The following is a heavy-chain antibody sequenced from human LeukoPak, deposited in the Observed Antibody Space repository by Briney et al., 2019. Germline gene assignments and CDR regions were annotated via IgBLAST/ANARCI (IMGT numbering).Heavy chain of an antibody. D-gene: IGHD6-13*01. CDR2: VKQDGTEK. CDR3: ARAGGTSWADY. J-gene: IGHJ4*02. CDR1: GFTFSTYW. V-gene: IGHV3-7*01. Sequence: GGSLRLSCAASGFTFSTYWMSWVRQAPGKGLEWVANVKQDGTEKFYVDSVKGRFTISRDNGKNSLYLQMNSLRVEDTAIYYCARAGGTSWADYWGQGTLVTVSS.